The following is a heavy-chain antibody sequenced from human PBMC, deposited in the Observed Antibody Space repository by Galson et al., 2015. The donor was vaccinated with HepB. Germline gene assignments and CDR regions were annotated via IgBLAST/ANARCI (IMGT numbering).Heavy chain of an antibody. D-gene: IGHD2-15*01. CDR3: ARVSCSGGTCQRTPIDY. Sequence: SLRLSCAASGFTFSSYGMHWVRQAPGKGLEWVAVIWYDGSNKYYADSVKGRFTISRDNSKNTLYLQMNSLRAEDTAVYYCARVSCSGGTCQRTPIDYWGQGTLITVSS. CDR2: IWYDGSNK. CDR1: GFTFSSYG. J-gene: IGHJ4*02. V-gene: IGHV3-33*01.